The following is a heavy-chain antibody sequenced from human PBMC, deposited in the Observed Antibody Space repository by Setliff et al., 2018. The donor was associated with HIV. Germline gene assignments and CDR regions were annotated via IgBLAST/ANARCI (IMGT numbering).Heavy chain of an antibody. V-gene: IGHV1-69*13. CDR2: IIPIFGTA. Sequence: SVKVSCKASDYPFSNFGISWVRQAPGQGLEWMGGIIPIFGTANYAQKFQGRVTITADESTSTAYMELSSLRSEDTAVYYCARDPMTTVTTSYYYYYMDVWGKGTTVTVSS. J-gene: IGHJ6*03. CDR1: DYPFSNFG. D-gene: IGHD4-17*01. CDR3: ARDPMTTVTTSYYYYYMDV.